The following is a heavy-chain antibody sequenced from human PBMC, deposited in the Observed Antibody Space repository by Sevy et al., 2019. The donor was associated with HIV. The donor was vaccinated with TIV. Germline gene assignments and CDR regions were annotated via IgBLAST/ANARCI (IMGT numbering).Heavy chain of an antibody. CDR3: AREGSPYDTYYYYYGMDV. D-gene: IGHD5-12*01. J-gene: IGHJ6*02. CDR2: IKQDGSEK. CDR1: GFTFNSYW. V-gene: IGHV3-7*01. Sequence: GESLKISCAASGFTFNSYWMSWVRQAPGKGLEWVANIKQDGSEKYYVDSVKGRVTISRDNSQNSLFLQMNTLRAEDTAVYYCAREGSPYDTYYYYYGMDVWGQGTTVTVSS.